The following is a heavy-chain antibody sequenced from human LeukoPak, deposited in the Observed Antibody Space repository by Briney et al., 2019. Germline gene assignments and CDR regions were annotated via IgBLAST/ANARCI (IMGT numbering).Heavy chain of an antibody. CDR1: GYTFTGYS. J-gene: IGHJ5*02. Sequence: ASVKVSRKPSGYTFTGYSMHWVRQAPRQGLEWMGWINPNIGGTNYAQKFQGRVTMTRDTSISTAYIDLRRLTSDDQAVYYSAREALFRFGAWGQGTLVTVSS. CDR3: AREALFRFGA. D-gene: IGHD2-21*01. V-gene: IGHV1-2*02. CDR2: INPNIGGT.